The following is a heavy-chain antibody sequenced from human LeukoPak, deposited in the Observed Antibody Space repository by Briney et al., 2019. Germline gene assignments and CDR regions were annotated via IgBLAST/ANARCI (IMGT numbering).Heavy chain of an antibody. CDR2: ISTYNGNT. Sequence: ASVKVSCKASGYTFTNYGISWVRQAPGQGLEWMGWISTYNGNTNYAQKLQVRVTMTTDTSTSTAYMELRSLRSDDTAVYYCARSARSGYFDYWGQGTLVTVSS. CDR1: GYTFTNYG. J-gene: IGHJ4*02. CDR3: ARSARSGYFDY. V-gene: IGHV1-18*01. D-gene: IGHD3-10*01.